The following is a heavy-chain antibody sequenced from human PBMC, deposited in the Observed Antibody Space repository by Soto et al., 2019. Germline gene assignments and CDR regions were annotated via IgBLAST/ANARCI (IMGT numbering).Heavy chain of an antibody. Sequence: QVQLVESGGGVVQPGRSLRLSCAVSGFTFNNYGMHWVRQAPGKGLEWLAVIWNDGSNNYYANSVKGRFTISRDNSKNTLYLQMSSLRAEDTAVYYCARRQIPPPTRGAANARGGMDVWGQGTTVTVSS. V-gene: IGHV3-33*01. CDR2: IWNDGSNN. CDR3: ARRQIPPPTRGAANARGGMDV. D-gene: IGHD6-13*01. J-gene: IGHJ6*02. CDR1: GFTFNNYG.